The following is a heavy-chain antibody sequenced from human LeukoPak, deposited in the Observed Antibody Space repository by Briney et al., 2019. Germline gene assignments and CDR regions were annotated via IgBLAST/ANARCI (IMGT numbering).Heavy chain of an antibody. V-gene: IGHV1-18*01. Sequence: ASVKVPCKASGYTLTSYGISWVRQAPGQGLEWMGWISAYNGNTNYAQKLQGRVTMTTDTSTSTAYMELRSLRSDDTAVYYCARGVSIVGATILGYRGQGTLVTVSS. CDR2: ISAYNGNT. D-gene: IGHD1-26*01. CDR1: GYTLTSYG. J-gene: IGHJ4*02. CDR3: ARGVSIVGATILGY.